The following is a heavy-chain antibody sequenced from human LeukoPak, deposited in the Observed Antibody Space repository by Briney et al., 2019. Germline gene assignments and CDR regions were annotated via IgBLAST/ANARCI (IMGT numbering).Heavy chain of an antibody. CDR1: GFSFSTQR. V-gene: IGHV3-74*01. CDR2: INIDERIT. D-gene: IGHD3-10*01. CDR3: FREGGD. Sequence: GESLRLSCAASGFSFSTQRMHWVRQAPGKGLVWVSYINIDERITGYADSAKGRFTISRDNAKNTLYLQMNSLRAEDTAIYYCFREGGDWGQGTLVTVSS. J-gene: IGHJ4*02.